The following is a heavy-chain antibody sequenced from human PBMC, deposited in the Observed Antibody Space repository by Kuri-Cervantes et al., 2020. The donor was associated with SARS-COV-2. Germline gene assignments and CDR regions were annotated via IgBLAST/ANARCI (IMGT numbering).Heavy chain of an antibody. CDR1: GYTFTGYY. J-gene: IGHJ4*02. CDR3: ARGAMGRSYSDQFDY. Sequence: ASVKVSCKASGYTFTGYYMHWVRQAPGQGLEWMGIINPSGGSTSYAQKFQGRVTMTRDTSTSTVYMELSSLRSEDTAVYYCARGAMGRSYSDQFDYWGQGTLVTVSS. V-gene: IGHV1-46*01. CDR2: INPSGGST. D-gene: IGHD1-26*01.